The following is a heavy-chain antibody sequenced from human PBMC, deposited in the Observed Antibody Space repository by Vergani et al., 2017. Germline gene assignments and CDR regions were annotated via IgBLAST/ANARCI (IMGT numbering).Heavy chain of an antibody. CDR1: GFTFDDYA. CDR2: ISWDGGST. J-gene: IGHJ6*03. CDR3: AKGPMVPYYYYYDMDV. V-gene: IGHV3-43D*03. Sequence: EVQLVESGGVVVQPGGSLRLSCAASGFTFDDYAMHWVRQAPGKGLEWVSLISWDGGSTYYADSVKGRVTISRDNSKNSLYLQMNSLRAEDTALYYCAKGPMVPYYYYYDMDVWGKGTTVTVSS. D-gene: IGHD4/OR15-4a*01.